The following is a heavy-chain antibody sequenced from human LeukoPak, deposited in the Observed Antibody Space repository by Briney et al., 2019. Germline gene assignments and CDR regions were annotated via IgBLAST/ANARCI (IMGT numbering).Heavy chain of an antibody. Sequence: GGSLRLSCTASGFTFGDYVMSWFRQAPGKGREWGGFIRIKAYGGTTEYAASVKGRFTISRDDSKSIAYVQMNSLKTEGTAVYYCTSHKYYYGSGSYWTFDPWGQGTLVTVSS. CDR2: IRIKAYGGTT. D-gene: IGHD3-10*01. CDR1: GFTFGDYV. V-gene: IGHV3-49*03. CDR3: TSHKYYYGSGSYWTFDP. J-gene: IGHJ5*02.